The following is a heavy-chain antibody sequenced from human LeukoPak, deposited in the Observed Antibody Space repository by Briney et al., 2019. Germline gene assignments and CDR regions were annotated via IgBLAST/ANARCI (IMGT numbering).Heavy chain of an antibody. CDR1: GDSVSSNSAA. CDR3: ARMVGLVSDF. D-gene: IGHD3-10*01. V-gene: IGHV6-1*01. CDR2: TYYRSKWHS. J-gene: IGHJ4*02. Sequence: SQTLSLTCAISGDSVSSNSAAWNWIRQSPSRGLEWLGRTYYRSKWHSYYAPSVKSRITINPDTSKNQFSLQLKSVNPEDTAVYYCARMVGLVSDFWGQGTLVTVSS.